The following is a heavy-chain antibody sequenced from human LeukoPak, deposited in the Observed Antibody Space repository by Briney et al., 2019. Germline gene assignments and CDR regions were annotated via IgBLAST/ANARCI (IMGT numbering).Heavy chain of an antibody. CDR3: AKSFALLWFNYMDV. CDR1: GFTVSTNS. Sequence: GGSLRLSCAASGFTVSTNSMNWVRQAPGKGLEWVAFIRYDGSNKYYADSVKGRFTISRDNSKDTLYLHMNSLRAEDTAVYYCAKSFALLWFNYMDVWGKGTTVTISS. J-gene: IGHJ6*03. D-gene: IGHD3-10*01. V-gene: IGHV3-30*02. CDR2: IRYDGSNK.